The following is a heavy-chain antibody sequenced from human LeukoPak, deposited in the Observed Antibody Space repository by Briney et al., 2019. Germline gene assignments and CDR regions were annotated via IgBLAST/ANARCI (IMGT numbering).Heavy chain of an antibody. J-gene: IGHJ5*02. CDR3: ARTSGYSSGWYEGFDP. CDR2: MNPNSGNT. V-gene: IGHV1-8*01. Sequence: ASVKVSCKASGYTFTTYDINWVRQATGQGLEWMGWMNPNSGNTGYAQKFQGRVTMTRDMSTSTVYMELSSLRSEDTAVYYCARTSGYSSGWYEGFDPWGQGTLVTVSS. D-gene: IGHD6-19*01. CDR1: GYTFTTYD.